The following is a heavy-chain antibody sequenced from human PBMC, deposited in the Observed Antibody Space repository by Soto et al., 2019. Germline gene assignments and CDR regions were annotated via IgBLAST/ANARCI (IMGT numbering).Heavy chain of an antibody. D-gene: IGHD6-13*01. Sequence: QVQLVQSGAEVKKPGSSVKVSCKASGGTFSSYTISWVRQAPGQGLEWMGRIIPILGIANYAQKFQGRVTITADKSTSTAYMELSSLRSEDTAVYYCAREDSSSWYQSNWFDPWGQGTLVTVSS. V-gene: IGHV1-69*08. CDR1: GGTFSSYT. J-gene: IGHJ5*02. CDR2: IIPILGIA. CDR3: AREDSSSWYQSNWFDP.